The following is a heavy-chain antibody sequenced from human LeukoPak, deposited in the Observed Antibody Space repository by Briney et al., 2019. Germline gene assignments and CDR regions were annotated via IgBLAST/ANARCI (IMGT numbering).Heavy chain of an antibody. V-gene: IGHV3-23*01. D-gene: IGHD3-22*01. J-gene: IGHJ4*02. Sequence: GGSLRLSCAASGFTLSSYAMSWVRQAPGNGLEWVSAISGSGGSTYYADSVKGRFTISRDNSKNTLYLQMNSLRAEDTAVYYCAKDWGEYYDSSGYYPLDYWGQGTLVTVSS. CDR1: GFTLSSYA. CDR3: AKDWGEYYDSSGYYPLDY. CDR2: ISGSGGST.